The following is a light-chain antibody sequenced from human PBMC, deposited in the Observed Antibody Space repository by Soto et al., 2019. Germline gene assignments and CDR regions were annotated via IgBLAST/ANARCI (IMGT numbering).Light chain of an antibody. V-gene: IGLV1-36*01. CDR3: AAWDDSLNAYV. CDR1: SSNIGNNA. CDR2: YDD. Sequence: QSVLTQLPSMSEAPRQRVTISCSGSSSNIGNNAVNWYQQLPGKAPKLLIYYDDLLPSGVSDRFSASKSGTSASLAISGLQSEDEADYYCAAWDDSLNAYVFGTGTKLTVL. J-gene: IGLJ1*01.